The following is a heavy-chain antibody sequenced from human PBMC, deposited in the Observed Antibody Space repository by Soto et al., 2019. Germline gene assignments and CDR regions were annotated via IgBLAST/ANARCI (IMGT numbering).Heavy chain of an antibody. CDR3: ARDQEVVVPAAILGLDP. CDR2: IYHSGST. V-gene: IGHV4-38-2*02. CDR1: GYSISSGYY. D-gene: IGHD2-2*01. J-gene: IGHJ5*02. Sequence: SETLSLTCAVSGYSISSGYYWGWIRQPPGKGLEWIGSIYHSGSTYYNPSLKSRVTISVDTSKNQFSLKLSSVTAADTAVYYCARDQEVVVPAAILGLDPWGQGTLVTVPQ.